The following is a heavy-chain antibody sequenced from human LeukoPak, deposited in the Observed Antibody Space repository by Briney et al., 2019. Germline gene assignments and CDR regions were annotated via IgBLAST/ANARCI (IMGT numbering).Heavy chain of an antibody. J-gene: IGHJ6*03. Sequence: SETLSLTCTVSGGSISSYYWSWIRQPPGKGLEWIGYIYYSGSTKYNPSLKSRVTISVDTSKNQFSLKVSSVTAADTAVYFCARVQGFSLYSMDVWGKGTTVTVSS. V-gene: IGHV4-59*01. CDR2: IYYSGST. D-gene: IGHD3-3*01. CDR3: ARVQGFSLYSMDV. CDR1: GGSISSYY.